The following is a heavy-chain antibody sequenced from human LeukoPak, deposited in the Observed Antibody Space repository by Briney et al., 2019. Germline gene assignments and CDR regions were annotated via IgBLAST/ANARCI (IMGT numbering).Heavy chain of an antibody. Sequence: PSETLSLTCAVYGGSFSGYYWSWIRQPPGKGLEWIGEINHSGSTNCNPSLKSRVTISVDTSKNQFSLKLSSVTAADTAVYFCARRRGYDYVWFDPWGQGTLVTVSS. D-gene: IGHD5-12*01. CDR3: ARRRGYDYVWFDP. J-gene: IGHJ5*02. CDR1: GGSFSGYY. V-gene: IGHV4-34*01. CDR2: INHSGST.